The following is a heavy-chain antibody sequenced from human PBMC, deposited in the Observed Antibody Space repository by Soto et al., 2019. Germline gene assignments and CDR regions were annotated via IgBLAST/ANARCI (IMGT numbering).Heavy chain of an antibody. J-gene: IGHJ6*02. V-gene: IGHV4-34*01. CDR1: GGSFSGYY. CDR3: ARCWDHYYYGMDV. D-gene: IGHD1-26*01. Sequence: SETLSLTCAGYGGSFSGYYWSWIRQPPGKGLEWIGEINHSGSTNYNPSLKSRVTISVDTSKNQFSLKLSSVTAADTAVYYCARCWDHYYYGMDVWGQGTTVTVSS. CDR2: INHSGST.